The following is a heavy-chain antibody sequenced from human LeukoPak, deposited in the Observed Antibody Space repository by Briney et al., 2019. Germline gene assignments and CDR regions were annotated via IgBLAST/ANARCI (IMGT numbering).Heavy chain of an antibody. J-gene: IGHJ3*02. Sequence: SETLSLTCTVSGGSITAFYWNWIRQPPGKGLEWIGYIYHSGANNYNPSLNSRVTMAVVTSRSQFSLKLTSVTAADTAVYYCAKWDEEKRSFDIWGQGTMVTVSS. D-gene: IGHD1-26*01. CDR1: GGSITAFY. CDR2: IYHSGAN. CDR3: AKWDEEKRSFDI. V-gene: IGHV4-59*08.